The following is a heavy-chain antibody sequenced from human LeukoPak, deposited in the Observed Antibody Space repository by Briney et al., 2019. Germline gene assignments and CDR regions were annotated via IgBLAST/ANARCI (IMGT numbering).Heavy chain of an antibody. J-gene: IGHJ6*03. CDR3: ARERPNSYDSSGYTYYYYYMDV. CDR2: IYSGGTT. Sequence: GGSLRLSCAASGFTVSSYYMSWVRQAPGKGLEWVSVIYSGGTTNYAESVKGRFTISRDNPKNTLYLQMNSLRAEDTAMYYCARERPNSYDSSGYTYYYYYMDVWGKGTTVTISS. D-gene: IGHD3-22*01. V-gene: IGHV3-66*01. CDR1: GFTVSSYY.